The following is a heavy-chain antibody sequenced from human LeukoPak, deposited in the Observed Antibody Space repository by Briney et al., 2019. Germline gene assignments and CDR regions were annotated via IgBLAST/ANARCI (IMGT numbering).Heavy chain of an antibody. V-gene: IGHV3-21*01. CDR1: GFSFSSYS. CDR3: ARDRASEVTPPDY. J-gene: IGHJ4*02. Sequence: GGSLRLSCAASGFSFSSYSMNWVRQAPGKGLEWVSSISSSSSYIYYADSVKGRFTISRDNARNSLYLQMNSLRAEDTAVYYCARDRASEVTPPDYWGQGTLVTVSS. D-gene: IGHD2-21*02. CDR2: ISSSSSYI.